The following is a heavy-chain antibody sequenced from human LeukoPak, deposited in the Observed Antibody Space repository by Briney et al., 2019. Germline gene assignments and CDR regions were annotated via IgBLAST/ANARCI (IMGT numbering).Heavy chain of an antibody. J-gene: IGHJ5*02. CDR2: INHSGST. V-gene: IGHV4-34*01. CDR3: ARAHRRITMVRGPRVSWFDP. Sequence: SETLSLTCAVYGGSFSGYYWSWIRQPPGKGLEWIGEINHSGSTNYNPSLKSRVTISVDTSKNQFSLKLSSVTAADTAVYYCARAHRRITMVRGPRVSWFDPWGQGTLVTVSS. D-gene: IGHD3-10*01. CDR1: GGSFSGYY.